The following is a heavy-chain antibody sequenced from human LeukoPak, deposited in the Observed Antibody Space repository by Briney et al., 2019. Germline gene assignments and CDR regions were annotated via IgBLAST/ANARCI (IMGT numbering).Heavy chain of an antibody. D-gene: IGHD3-3*01. Sequence: SETLSLTCTVSGGSISSYYWSWIRQPPGKGLEWIGYIYYSGSTNYNPSLKSRVTISVDTSKNQFSLKLSSVTAADTAVYYCARSGYDFWSGYYPNEYYYYGMDVWGQGTTVTVSS. CDR3: ARSGYDFWSGYYPNEYYYYGMDV. J-gene: IGHJ6*02. CDR1: GGSISSYY. V-gene: IGHV4-59*08. CDR2: IYYSGST.